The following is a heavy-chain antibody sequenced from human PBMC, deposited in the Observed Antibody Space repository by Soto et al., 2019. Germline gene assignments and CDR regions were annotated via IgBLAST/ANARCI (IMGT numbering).Heavy chain of an antibody. D-gene: IGHD1-26*01. CDR3: ARDQGGSYYAYYDYGMDV. V-gene: IGHV3-48*03. Sequence: LRLSCAASGFTSSSYAMHWVRQAPGKGLEWVSYISSSGSTIYYADSVKRRFTISRDNAKKSLYLQMNSLRAEDTAVYYCARDQGGSYYAYYDYGMDVWGQGTT. CDR2: ISSSGSTI. CDR1: GFTSSSYA. J-gene: IGHJ6*02.